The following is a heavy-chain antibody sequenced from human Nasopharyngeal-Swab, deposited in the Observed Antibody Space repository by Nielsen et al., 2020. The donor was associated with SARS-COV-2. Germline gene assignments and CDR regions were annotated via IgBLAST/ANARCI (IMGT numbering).Heavy chain of an antibody. J-gene: IGHJ5*02. Sequence: ETLSLTCTVSGGSISSDIHYWGWIRQAPGKGLEWVSAITGNGDTTYYADSVKDRFTISRDNSKNTHYLQVNSLRAEDTALYYCARVYSASSTWAPMGARFDPWGQGTLVTVSS. CDR2: ITGNGDTT. V-gene: IGHV3-23*01. D-gene: IGHD6-13*01. CDR1: GGSISSDIHY. CDR3: ARVYSASSTWAPMGARFDP.